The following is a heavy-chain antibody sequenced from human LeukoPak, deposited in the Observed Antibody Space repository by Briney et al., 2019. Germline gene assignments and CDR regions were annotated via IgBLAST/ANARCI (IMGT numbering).Heavy chain of an antibody. CDR2: ISDSGGST. V-gene: IGHV3-23*01. D-gene: IGHD5-12*01. CDR3: AKARGSGYAEYYFDY. J-gene: IGHJ4*02. CDR1: GFTFRNYA. Sequence: PGGSLRLSCAASGFTFRNYAMNWVRQAPGKGLEWVSAISDSGGSTNYADSVKGRFTISRDNSNNTLYPQMNSLRAEDTAVYYCAKARGSGYAEYYFDYWGQGTLVTVSS.